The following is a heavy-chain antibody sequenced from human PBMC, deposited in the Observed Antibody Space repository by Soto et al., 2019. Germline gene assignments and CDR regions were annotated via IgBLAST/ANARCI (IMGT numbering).Heavy chain of an antibody. CDR1: SFTFSGYA. CDR2: ISGSGDST. V-gene: IGHV3-23*01. J-gene: IGHJ4*02. Sequence: VQLLESGGGLVQPGGSLRLSCAASSFTFSGYAMSWVRQAPGKGLVWVSAISGSGDSTYYADSVKGRFTISRDNSKNTLYLQMNSLRAEDTAVYYCAKEQGRGYSYGYSDYWGQGTLVTVSS. CDR3: AKEQGRGYSYGYSDY. D-gene: IGHD5-18*01.